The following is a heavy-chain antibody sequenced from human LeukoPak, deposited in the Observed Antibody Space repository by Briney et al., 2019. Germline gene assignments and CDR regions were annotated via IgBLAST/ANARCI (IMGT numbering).Heavy chain of an antibody. J-gene: IGHJ5*02. V-gene: IGHV3-30*03. CDR2: MSHDGSDK. D-gene: IGHD2-2*01. CDR3: ARDGDLQPLGWFDP. CDR1: GFRVFDYG. Sequence: GGSLRLSCAISGFRVFDYGVHWVRQAPGKGLEWVSIMSHDGSDKRYGDSVRGRFTISRDNAKNSLYLQMNSLRAEDTAVYYCARDGDLQPLGWFDPWGQGTLVTVSS.